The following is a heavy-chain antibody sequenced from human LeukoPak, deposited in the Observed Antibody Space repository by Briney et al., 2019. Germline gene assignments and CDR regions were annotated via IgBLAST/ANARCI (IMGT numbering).Heavy chain of an antibody. Sequence: SQTLSLTCAISGDSVSSNSAAWNWIRQSPSRGLEWLGRTYYRSKWYNDYAVSVKSRITINPDTSKNRFSLQLNSVTPEDTAVYYCAKESTYYYDSSGYYPWAFDIWGQGTMVTVSS. CDR3: AKESTYYYDSSGYYPWAFDI. CDR2: TYYRSKWYN. V-gene: IGHV6-1*01. CDR1: GDSVSSNSAA. D-gene: IGHD3-22*01. J-gene: IGHJ3*02.